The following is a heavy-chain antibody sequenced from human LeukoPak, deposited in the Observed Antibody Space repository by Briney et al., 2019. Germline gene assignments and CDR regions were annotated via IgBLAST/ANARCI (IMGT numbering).Heavy chain of an antibody. CDR2: INPNSGST. D-gene: IGHD4-17*01. V-gene: IGHV1-2*02. CDR1: GYTFTGYY. CDR3: ARDLGGDYQFYFDY. Sequence: ASVKVSCKASGYTFTGYYMHWVRQAPGQGLEWMGWINPNSGSTNYAQKFQGRVTMTRDTSISTAYMELSRLRSDDTAVYYCARDLGGDYQFYFDYWGQGTLVTVSS. J-gene: IGHJ4*02.